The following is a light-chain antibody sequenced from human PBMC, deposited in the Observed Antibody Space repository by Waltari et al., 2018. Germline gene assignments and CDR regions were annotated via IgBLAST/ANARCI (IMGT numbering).Light chain of an antibody. CDR3: QHYVSLPVT. V-gene: IGKV3-20*01. CDR2: HAS. CDR1: QSVSIS. Sequence: EIVLTQSPGTLSPSPGERATISCRASQSVSISLAWYQQKPGRAPRLLIYHASSRATGVPDRFSGSGSGTDFSLTISRLEPEDFAVYYCQHYVSLPVTFGQGTKVEVK. J-gene: IGKJ1*01.